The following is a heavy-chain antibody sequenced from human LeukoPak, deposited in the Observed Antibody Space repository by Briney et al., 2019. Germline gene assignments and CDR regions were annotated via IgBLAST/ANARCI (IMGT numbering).Heavy chain of an antibody. CDR3: ARLAPRYYYGSGSYFGSPYYFDY. Sequence: TSETLSLTCAVYGGSFSGYYWSWIRQPPGKGLEWIGEINHSGSTNYNPSLKSRVTISVDTSKNQFSLKLSSVTAADTAVYYCARLAPRYYYGSGSYFGSPYYFDYWGQGTLVTVSS. CDR1: GGSFSGYY. J-gene: IGHJ4*02. D-gene: IGHD3-10*01. V-gene: IGHV4-34*01. CDR2: INHSGST.